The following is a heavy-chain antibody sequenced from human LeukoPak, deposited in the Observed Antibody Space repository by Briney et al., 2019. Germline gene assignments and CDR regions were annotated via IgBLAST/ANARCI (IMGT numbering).Heavy chain of an antibody. J-gene: IGHJ4*02. Sequence: GASVKVSCKASGYTFTSYYMHWVRQAPGQGLEWMGIINPSGGSTSYAQKFQGRVTMTRDTSTSTVYMELSSLRSEDTAVYYCAGALFSRGMVYYFDYWGQGTLVTVSS. CDR3: AGALFSRGMVYYFDY. V-gene: IGHV1-46*01. CDR2: INPSGGST. CDR1: GYTFTSYY. D-gene: IGHD3-10*01.